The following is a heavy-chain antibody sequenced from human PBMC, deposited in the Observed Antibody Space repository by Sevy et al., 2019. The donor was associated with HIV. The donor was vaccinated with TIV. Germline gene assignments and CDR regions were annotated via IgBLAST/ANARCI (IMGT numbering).Heavy chain of an antibody. V-gene: IGHV3-30*18. D-gene: IGHD3-3*01. CDR2: ISYAGSSK. CDR1: GFNFSSYG. CDR3: AKESGSYYDFWSGHDTFDM. J-gene: IGHJ3*02. Sequence: GGSLRLSCAASGFNFSSYGMHWVRQAPGKGLEWVAIISYAGSSKYYADSVKGRFTISRDNSKNTLYLQINSLRTEDTAVYYCAKESGSYYDFWSGHDTFDMWGQRTVVTVSS.